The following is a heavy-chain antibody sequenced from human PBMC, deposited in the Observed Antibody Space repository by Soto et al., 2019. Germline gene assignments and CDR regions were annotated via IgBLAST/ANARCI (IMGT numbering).Heavy chain of an antibody. J-gene: IGHJ4*02. CDR3: ARDYIWAYDY. CDR1: GFSFSTYS. CDR2: ISSGSGTI. V-gene: IGHV3-48*01. Sequence: EVQLVESGGGLVQPGGSLRLSCAASGFSFSTYSMNWVRQAPGKGLEWVSYISSGSGTIYYAASVKGRFTVSRYNAKNSLYLQMNSLRAEDTAVYYCARDYIWAYDYCGQGTLVTVSS. D-gene: IGHD3-16*01.